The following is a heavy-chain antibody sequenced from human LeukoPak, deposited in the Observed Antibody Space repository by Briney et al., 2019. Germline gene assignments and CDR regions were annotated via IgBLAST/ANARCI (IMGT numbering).Heavy chain of an antibody. J-gene: IGHJ4*02. Sequence: GGSLRLSCAASGFTFSSYGMSWVRQAPGKGLEWVSAISGSGGSTSYADSVEGRFTISRDNSKNTLYLQMNSLTAADTAVYFCAKALGDWPTTLDYWGRGTLVTVSS. D-gene: IGHD3-16*01. V-gene: IGHV3-23*01. CDR2: ISGSGGST. CDR3: AKALGDWPTTLDY. CDR1: GFTFSSYG.